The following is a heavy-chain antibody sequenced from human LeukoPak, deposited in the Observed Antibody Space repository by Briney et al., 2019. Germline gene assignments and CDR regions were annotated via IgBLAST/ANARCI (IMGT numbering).Heavy chain of an antibody. Sequence: GGSLRLSCAVSGFTFSSYSMNWVRQAPGKGLEWVSSISSSSSSIYYADTVKGRFTISRDNAKNSLYLQMNSLRAEDTAVYYCARVGGTYYMDVWGKGTTVTVSS. CDR3: ARVGGTYYMDV. J-gene: IGHJ6*03. CDR2: ISSSSSSI. CDR1: GFTFSSYS. V-gene: IGHV3-21*01. D-gene: IGHD3-10*01.